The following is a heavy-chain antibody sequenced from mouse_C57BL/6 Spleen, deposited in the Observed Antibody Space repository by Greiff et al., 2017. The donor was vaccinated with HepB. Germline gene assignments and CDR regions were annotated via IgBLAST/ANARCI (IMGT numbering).Heavy chain of an antibody. J-gene: IGHJ4*01. CDR1: GYAFSSYW. D-gene: IGHD2-2*01. CDR3: ARGKVTMVTPD. Sequence: VKLVESGAELVKPGASVKISCKASGYAFSSYWMNWVKQRPGKGLEWIGQIYPGDGDTNYNGKFKGKATLTADKSSSTAYMQLSSLTSEDSAVYFCARGKVTMVTPDWGQGTSVTVSS. V-gene: IGHV1-80*01. CDR2: IYPGDGDT.